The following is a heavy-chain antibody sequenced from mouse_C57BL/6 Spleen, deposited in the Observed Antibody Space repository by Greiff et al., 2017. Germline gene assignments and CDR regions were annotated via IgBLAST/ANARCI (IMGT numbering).Heavy chain of an antibody. V-gene: IGHV1-64*01. J-gene: IGHJ4*01. CDR3: ARITTVVANYYAMDY. CDR1: GYTFTSYW. D-gene: IGHD1-1*01. Sequence: QVQLQQPGAELVKPGASVKLSCKASGYTFTSYWMHWVKQRPGQGLEWIGMIHPNSGSTNYNEKCKSKATLTVDKSSSTAYMQLSSLTSEDSAVYYCARITTVVANYYAMDYWGQGTSVTVAS. CDR2: IHPNSGST.